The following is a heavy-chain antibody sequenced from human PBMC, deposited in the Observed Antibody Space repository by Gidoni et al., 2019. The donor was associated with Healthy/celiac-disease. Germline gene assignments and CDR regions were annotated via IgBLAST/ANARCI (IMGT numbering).Heavy chain of an antibody. V-gene: IGHV3-30*18. Sequence: QVQLVESGGGVVQPWRSLRLSCAASGFTFSSYGMHWVRQAPGKGLEWVAVISYDGSNKYYADSVKGRFTISRDNSKNTLYLQMNSLRAEDTAVYYCAKDSYTYYYGSGSKNGMDVWGQGTTVTVSS. J-gene: IGHJ6*02. D-gene: IGHD3-10*01. CDR3: AKDSYTYYYGSGSKNGMDV. CDR2: ISYDGSNK. CDR1: GFTFSSYG.